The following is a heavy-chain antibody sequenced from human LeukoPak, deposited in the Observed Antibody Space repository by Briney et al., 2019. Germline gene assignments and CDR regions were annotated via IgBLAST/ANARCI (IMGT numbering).Heavy chain of an antibody. CDR3: ARDQYDTWSRRGNFDS. Sequence: GRSLRLSCAASGFTFSSYAMHWVRQAPGKGLEWVAVISYDGGNKYYADSVKGRFTISRDNSKNTLFLQMNSLRPEDTAVFYCARDQYDTWSRRGNFDSWGQGTLVIVSS. V-gene: IGHV3-30-3*01. CDR2: ISYDGGNK. J-gene: IGHJ4*02. D-gene: IGHD3-3*01. CDR1: GFTFSSYA.